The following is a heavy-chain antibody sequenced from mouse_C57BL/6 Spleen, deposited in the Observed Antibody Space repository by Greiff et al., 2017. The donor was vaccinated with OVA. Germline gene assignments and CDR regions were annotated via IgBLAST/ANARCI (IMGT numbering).Heavy chain of an antibody. D-gene: IGHD1-2*01. CDR1: GYSFTDYN. J-gene: IGHJ2*01. CDR3: ARNYYGPLYYFDY. Sequence: VQLKQSGPELVKPGASVKISCKASGYSFTDYNMNWVKQSNGKSLEWIGVINPNYGTTSYNQKFKGKATLTVDKSSSTAYLQLNSLTSEDSAVYYCARNYYGPLYYFDYWGQGTTLTVSS. V-gene: IGHV1-39*01. CDR2: INPNYGTT.